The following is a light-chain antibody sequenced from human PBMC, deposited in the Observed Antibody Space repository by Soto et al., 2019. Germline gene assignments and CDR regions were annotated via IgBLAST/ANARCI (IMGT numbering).Light chain of an antibody. CDR3: SSYTSSRTLV. J-gene: IGLJ1*01. V-gene: IGLV2-14*01. CDR1: SSDVGAYNY. CDR2: EVS. Sequence: ALTQPASVSGSPGQSITISFTGTSSDVGAYNYVSWYQQHPGKAPKLMIYEVSNRPSGVSHRFSGSKSDNTASLTISGLQTDDEADYYCSSYTSSRTLVFGTGTKVTVL.